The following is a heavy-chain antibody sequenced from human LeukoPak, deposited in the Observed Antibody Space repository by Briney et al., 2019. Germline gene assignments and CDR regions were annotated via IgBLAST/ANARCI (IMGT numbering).Heavy chain of an antibody. J-gene: IGHJ4*02. Sequence: PSETLSLTCTVSGGSISSYYWSWIRQPPGKGLEWMGYIYYSGRNTYNPSLKSRVNISVDTSKNQFSLKLSSVTAADTAVYYCASVDTAMDFDYWGQGTLVTVSS. D-gene: IGHD5-18*01. CDR3: ASVDTAMDFDY. V-gene: IGHV4-59*01. CDR2: IYYSGRN. CDR1: GGSISSYY.